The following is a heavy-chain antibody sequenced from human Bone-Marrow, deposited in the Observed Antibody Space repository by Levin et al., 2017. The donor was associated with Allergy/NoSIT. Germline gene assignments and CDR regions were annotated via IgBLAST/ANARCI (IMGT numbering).Heavy chain of an antibody. J-gene: IGHJ5*02. D-gene: IGHD3-16*01. CDR1: GFSLTTIGMR. V-gene: IGHV2-70*04. CDR2: IDWDDDK. Sequence: TLSLTCTFSGFSLTTIGMRVTWIRQPPGKALEWLARIDWDDDKWYTRSLKTRLTISKDTSKNQVVLTMTDMDPEDTATYYCARVSPKSNWFDPWGQGILVTVSS. CDR3: ARVSPKSNWFDP.